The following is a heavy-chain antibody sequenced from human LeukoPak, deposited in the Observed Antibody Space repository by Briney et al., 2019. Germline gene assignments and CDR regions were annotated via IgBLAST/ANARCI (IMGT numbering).Heavy chain of an antibody. J-gene: IGHJ5*02. V-gene: IGHV1-2*02. CDR3: ARGGYCSSTTCYDYWFDP. CDR2: INPNSGGT. Sequence: ASVKVSCKASGYTFTGYNMHWVRQAPGQGLEWMGWINPNSGGTKYAQKFQGRVTMTRDTSITTAYMELGRLRSDDTAVYYCARGGYCSSTTCYDYWFDPWGQGTLVTVSS. CDR1: GYTFTGYN. D-gene: IGHD2-2*01.